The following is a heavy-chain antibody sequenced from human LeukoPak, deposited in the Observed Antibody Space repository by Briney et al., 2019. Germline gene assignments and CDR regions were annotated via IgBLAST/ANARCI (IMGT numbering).Heavy chain of an antibody. CDR2: INTNTGNP. Sequence: ASVKVSCKASGYTFIGYYMHWVRQAPGQGLEWMGWINTNTGNPTYAQGFTGRFVFSLDTSVSTAYLQISSLKAEDTAVYYCASGGVVVAATQYYYYGMDVWGQGTTVTVSS. J-gene: IGHJ6*02. CDR3: ASGGVVVAATQYYYYGMDV. D-gene: IGHD2-15*01. V-gene: IGHV7-4-1*02. CDR1: GYTFIGYY.